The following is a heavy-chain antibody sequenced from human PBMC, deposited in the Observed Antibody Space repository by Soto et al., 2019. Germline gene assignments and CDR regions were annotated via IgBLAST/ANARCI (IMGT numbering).Heavy chain of an antibody. Sequence: QVQLVHSGAEVKKPGSSVKVSCKASGGTFSSYTISWVRQAPGQGLEWMGRIIPILGIANYAQKFQGRVTITADKSTRTAYMELSSLRSEDTAVYYCTREGQLVPPFDYWGQGTLVTVSS. J-gene: IGHJ4*02. CDR3: TREGQLVPPFDY. CDR1: GGTFSSYT. V-gene: IGHV1-69*04. D-gene: IGHD6-6*01. CDR2: IIPILGIA.